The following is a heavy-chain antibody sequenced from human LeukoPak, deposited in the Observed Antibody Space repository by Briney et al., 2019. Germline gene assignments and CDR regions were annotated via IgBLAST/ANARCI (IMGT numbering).Heavy chain of an antibody. D-gene: IGHD3-16*01. Sequence: PSETLSLTCTVSGDSISTYYWSWIRQPPGKGLEWIGYIHYSGSTNYNPSLRSRVTISVDTSKNQFSLKLSSATAADTAVYFCARRAINSVMFAYWGQGTLSPSPQ. V-gene: IGHV4-59*08. CDR2: IHYSGST. CDR1: GDSISTYY. CDR3: ARRAINSVMFAY. J-gene: IGHJ4*02.